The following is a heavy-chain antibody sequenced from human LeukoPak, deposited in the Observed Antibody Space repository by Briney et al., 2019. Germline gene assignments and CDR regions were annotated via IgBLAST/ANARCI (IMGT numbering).Heavy chain of an antibody. V-gene: IGHV4-30-2*01. CDR3: AREESVAGPGAFDI. Sequence: SQTLSLTCAVSGGSTSSGGYSWSWIRQPPGKGLEWTGYIYHSGSTYYNPSLKSRVTISVDRSKNQFSLKLSSVTAADTAVYYCAREESVAGPGAFDIWGQGTMVTVSS. J-gene: IGHJ3*02. CDR1: GGSTSSGGYS. CDR2: IYHSGST. D-gene: IGHD6-19*01.